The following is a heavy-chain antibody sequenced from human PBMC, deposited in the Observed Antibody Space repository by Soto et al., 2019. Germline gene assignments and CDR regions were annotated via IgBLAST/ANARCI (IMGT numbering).Heavy chain of an antibody. D-gene: IGHD2-15*01. J-gene: IGHJ4*02. Sequence: SETPSLTCTVSGGSISSSSYYWGWIRQPPGKGLEWIGSIYYSGSTYYNPSLKSRVTISVDTSKNQFSLKLSSVTAADTAVYYCARRSVVVVAAVDYWGQGTLVTVSS. CDR2: IYYSGST. CDR1: GGSISSSSYY. V-gene: IGHV4-39*01. CDR3: ARRSVVVVAAVDY.